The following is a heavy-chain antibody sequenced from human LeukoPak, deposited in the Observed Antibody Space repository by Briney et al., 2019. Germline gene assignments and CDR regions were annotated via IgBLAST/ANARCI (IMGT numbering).Heavy chain of an antibody. J-gene: IGHJ4*02. D-gene: IGHD2-15*01. Sequence: GGSLRLSCKGSGYSFTSYWIGWVRQMPGKGLEWMGTIYPGDSDTNYSPSFQGHVTISADKSISTAYLQWSSLKASDTAMYYCARQDCSGGSCPLGYWGQGTLVTVSS. CDR2: IYPGDSDT. CDR3: ARQDCSGGSCPLGY. V-gene: IGHV5-51*01. CDR1: GYSFTSYW.